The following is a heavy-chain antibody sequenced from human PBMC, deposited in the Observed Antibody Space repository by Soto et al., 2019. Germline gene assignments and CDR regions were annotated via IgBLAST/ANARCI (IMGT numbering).Heavy chain of an antibody. CDR3: ARDKGDGSGSYYGY. J-gene: IGHJ4*02. Sequence: ASVKVSCKASGYSFTSYAISWVRQAPGQGLERMGWISAYNDNTNYAQKFQGRVTITRDTSTSTAYMELRSLRSDDTAVYYCARDKGDGSGSYYGYWGQGTLVTVSS. D-gene: IGHD3-10*01. CDR2: ISAYNDNT. CDR1: GYSFTSYA. V-gene: IGHV1-18*01.